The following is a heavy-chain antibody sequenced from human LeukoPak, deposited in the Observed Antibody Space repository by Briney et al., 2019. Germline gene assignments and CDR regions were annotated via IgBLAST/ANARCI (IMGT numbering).Heavy chain of an antibody. V-gene: IGHV3-74*01. CDR2: INSDGSST. J-gene: IGHJ3*02. D-gene: IGHD3-22*01. CDR1: GFSFSAYW. CDR3: AKQTIYYYDSSGYASAFDI. Sequence: GGSLRLSCVASGFSFSAYWMHWVRQAPGKGLMWVSHINSDGSSTRYADSVKGRFTISRDNAKNTLYLQMNSLRAEDTAVYYCAKQTIYYYDSSGYASAFDIWGQGTMVTVSS.